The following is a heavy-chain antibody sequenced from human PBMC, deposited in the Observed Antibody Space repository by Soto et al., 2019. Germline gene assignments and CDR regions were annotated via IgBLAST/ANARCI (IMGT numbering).Heavy chain of an antibody. V-gene: IGHV3-11*01. CDR3: ARVSGGWPLDH. D-gene: IGHD6-19*01. CDR1: GFSFSDYY. CDR2: ISSSGITI. Sequence: QVQLVESGGGLVKPGGSLRLSCAASGFSFSDYYMSWIRQAPGKGMEWVSYISSSGITIPYADSVKGRFTLSRDDAKNSLYLQMNSLRAEDTAVYYCARVSGGWPLDHWGQGTLVTFSS. J-gene: IGHJ4*02.